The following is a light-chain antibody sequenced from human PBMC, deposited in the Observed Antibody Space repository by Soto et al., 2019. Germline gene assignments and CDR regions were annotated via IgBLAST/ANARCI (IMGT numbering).Light chain of an antibody. V-gene: IGLV2-14*01. CDR3: SSYTSSSTHVV. CDR2: DVS. CDR1: SSDVGGYNY. Sequence: QSVLTQPASVSGSPGQSITISCTGTSSDVGGYNYVSWYQQHPGKAPQLMIYDVSNRPSGVSDRFSGSKSGNTASLTISGLQAEDGADYYCSSYTSSSTHVVVGGGTKRTAL. J-gene: IGLJ2*01.